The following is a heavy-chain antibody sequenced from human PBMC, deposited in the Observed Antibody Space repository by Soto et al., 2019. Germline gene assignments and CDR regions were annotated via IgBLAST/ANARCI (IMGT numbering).Heavy chain of an antibody. CDR2: IIPIFGTA. D-gene: IGHD6-6*01. CDR1: GGTFSSYA. J-gene: IGHJ6*02. CDR3: ARDGAARPHYYYGMDV. V-gene: IGHV1-69*06. Sequence: KKPGSSVKVSCKASGGTFSSYAISWVPQAPGQGLEWMGGIIPIFGTANYAQKFQGRVTIPADRSTSTAYMELSSLRSEDTAVYYCARDGAARPHYYYGMDVWGQGTTVTVSS.